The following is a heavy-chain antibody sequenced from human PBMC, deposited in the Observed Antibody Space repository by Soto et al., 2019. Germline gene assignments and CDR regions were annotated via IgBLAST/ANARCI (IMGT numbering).Heavy chain of an antibody. V-gene: IGHV1-58*01. CDR2: IVVGSGNT. CDR1: GFTFTSSA. Sequence: ASVKVSCKASGFTFTSSAVQWVRQARGQRLEWIGWIVVGSGNTNYAQKFQERVTITRDMSTSTAYMELSSLRSEDTAVYYCAAVYSGSHGDYFDYWGQGTLVTVSS. CDR3: AAVYSGSHGDYFDY. D-gene: IGHD1-26*01. J-gene: IGHJ4*02.